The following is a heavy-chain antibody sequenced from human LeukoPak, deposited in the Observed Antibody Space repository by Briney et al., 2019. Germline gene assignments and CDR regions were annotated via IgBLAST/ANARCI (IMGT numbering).Heavy chain of an antibody. CDR3: ARDHVYGGADY. D-gene: IGHD5/OR15-5a*01. V-gene: IGHV3-43*02. Sequence: GGSLRLSCAASGFTFHNYAIHWVRQAPGKGLEWVSLTSGDGITTYFTDSVKGRFTISRDNSKSSLFLQMNSLRTEDTALYYCARDHVYGGADYWGQGTLVTVSS. CDR1: GFTFHNYA. J-gene: IGHJ4*02. CDR2: TSGDGITT.